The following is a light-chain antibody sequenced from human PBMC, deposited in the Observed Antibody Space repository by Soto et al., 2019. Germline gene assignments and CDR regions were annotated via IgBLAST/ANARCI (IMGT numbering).Light chain of an antibody. CDR1: SSNIGSNT. Sequence: QSVLTQPPSASGTPGQGVAISCSGSSSNIGSNTVNWYQHLPGTAPKLLIYNDNQRPSGVPDRFFGSKSGTSASLAITGLQSEDEADYYCAAWDGSLNHILFGGGTKLTVL. V-gene: IGLV1-44*01. CDR3: AAWDGSLNHIL. CDR2: NDN. J-gene: IGLJ2*01.